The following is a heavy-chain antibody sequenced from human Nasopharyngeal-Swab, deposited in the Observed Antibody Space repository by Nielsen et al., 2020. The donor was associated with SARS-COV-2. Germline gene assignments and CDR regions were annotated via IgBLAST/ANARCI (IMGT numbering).Heavy chain of an antibody. V-gene: IGHV4-39*01. J-gene: IGHJ6*02. CDR2: VYYGGNT. Sequence: PGKGLEWIGGVYYGGNTYYNPSLKSRVTISVDTSKNQFSLKLASVTAADTAVYYCAGLAAHGYFYYYYGMDVWGQGTTVTVSS. D-gene: IGHD6-6*01. CDR3: AGLAAHGYFYYYYGMDV.